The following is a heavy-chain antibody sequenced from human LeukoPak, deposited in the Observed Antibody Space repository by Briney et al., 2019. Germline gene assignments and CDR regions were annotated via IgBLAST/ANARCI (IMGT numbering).Heavy chain of an antibody. CDR2: IYYSGST. J-gene: IGHJ3*02. Sequence: SETLSLTCTVSGGSISSSSYYWGWIRQAPGKGLEWIGNIYYSGSTYYNPSLKSRVTISIDTSENQFSLKLSSVTAADTAVYYCAKDPNGDYIGTFDIWGQGTMVTVSS. D-gene: IGHD4-17*01. V-gene: IGHV4-39*07. CDR1: GGSISSSSYY. CDR3: AKDPNGDYIGTFDI.